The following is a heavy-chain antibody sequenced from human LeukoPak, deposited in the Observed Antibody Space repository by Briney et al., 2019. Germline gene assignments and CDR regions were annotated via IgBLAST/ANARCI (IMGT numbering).Heavy chain of an antibody. V-gene: IGHV1-8*03. Sequence: ASVKVSCKASGYTFTSYDINWVRQATGQGLEWMGWMNPNSGNTGYAQKFQGRVTITRNTSIRTAYMELSSLRSEDTAVYYCARVGYSSSWYWTPTTVHFDYWGQGTLVTVSS. CDR3: ARVGYSSSWYWTPTTVHFDY. J-gene: IGHJ4*02. CDR1: GYTFTSYD. CDR2: MNPNSGNT. D-gene: IGHD6-13*01.